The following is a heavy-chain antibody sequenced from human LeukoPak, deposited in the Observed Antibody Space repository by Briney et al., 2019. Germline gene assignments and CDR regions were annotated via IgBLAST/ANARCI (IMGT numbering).Heavy chain of an antibody. J-gene: IGHJ4*02. Sequence: GGSLRLSCAASGFTFSSYAMSWVRQAPGKGLEWVSTISGSGGSGGSTYYADSVKGRFIISRDNSKDTLYLQMSSLRVEDTAVYYCAKSLATGWYVNEYWGQGTLVTVSS. CDR2: ISGSGGSGGST. V-gene: IGHV3-23*01. CDR3: AKSLATGWYVNEY. CDR1: GFTFSSYA. D-gene: IGHD6-19*01.